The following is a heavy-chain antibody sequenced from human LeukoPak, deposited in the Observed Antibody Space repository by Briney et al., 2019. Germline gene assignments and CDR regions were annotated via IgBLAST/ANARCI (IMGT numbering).Heavy chain of an antibody. V-gene: IGHV4-61*01. CDR1: GGSLSSGSYY. D-gene: IGHD3-22*01. J-gene: IGHJ5*02. Sequence: SETLSLTCTVSGGSLSSGSYYWRWLRQPPGTGLEWIGYIYYSGSTNYNPSLKSRVTISVDTSKNQFSLKLSSVTAADTAVYYCARAGTGTMMYNWFDPWGQGTLVTVSS. CDR2: IYYSGST. CDR3: ARAGTGTMMYNWFDP.